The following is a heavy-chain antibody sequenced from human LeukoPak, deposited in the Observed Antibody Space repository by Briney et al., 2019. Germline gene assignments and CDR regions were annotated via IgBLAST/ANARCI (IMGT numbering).Heavy chain of an antibody. CDR3: TTDGMTVYAAFDV. CDR1: GFNFKNAW. D-gene: IGHD1-14*01. Sequence: PGGSLRLSCEASGFNFKNAWMNWVRQAPGKGLEWVGRIKKTHEGGATDCAAPVNGRFTISRDDSKSTLYLQMNSLKTEDTALYYCTTDGMTVYAAFDVWGQGTMVTVSS. V-gene: IGHV3-15*07. J-gene: IGHJ3*01. CDR2: IKKTHEGGAT.